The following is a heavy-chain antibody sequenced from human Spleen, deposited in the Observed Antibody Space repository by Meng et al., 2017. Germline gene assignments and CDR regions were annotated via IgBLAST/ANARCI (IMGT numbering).Heavy chain of an antibody. V-gene: IGHV4-34*01. CDR2: INHSGST. Sequence: LRLSCAVYGGSFSGYYWSWIRQPPGKGLEWIGEINHSGSTNYNPSLKSRVTISVDTSKNQFSLTLSSVTAADTAVYYCARGGRGSGWYGVGFDYWGQGTLVTVSS. J-gene: IGHJ4*02. D-gene: IGHD6-19*01. CDR3: ARGGRGSGWYGVGFDY. CDR1: GGSFSGYY.